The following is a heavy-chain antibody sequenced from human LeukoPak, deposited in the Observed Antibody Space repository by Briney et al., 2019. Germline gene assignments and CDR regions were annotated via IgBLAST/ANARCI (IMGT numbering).Heavy chain of an antibody. CDR2: TNSDGSST. Sequence: GGSLRLSCAASGFTFSTYWMHWVRQAPGKGLVWVTRTNSDGSSTVYADSVKGRFTISRDNAKNTLYLQMNSLRAEDTALYYCARELGYCSSTSCYTYGMDVWGQGTTVTVSS. D-gene: IGHD2-2*01. CDR3: ARELGYCSSTSCYTYGMDV. J-gene: IGHJ6*02. CDR1: GFTFSTYW. V-gene: IGHV3-74*01.